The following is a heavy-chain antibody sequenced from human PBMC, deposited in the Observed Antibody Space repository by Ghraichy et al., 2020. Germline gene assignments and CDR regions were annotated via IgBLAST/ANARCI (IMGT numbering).Heavy chain of an antibody. CDR3: ARRTGDYVLDYYYYGMDV. V-gene: IGHV1-18*01. CDR1: GYTFTSYG. Sequence: ASVKVSCKASGYTFTSYGISWVRQAPGQGLEWMGWISAYNGNTNYAQKLQGRVTMTTDTSTSTAYMELRSLRSDDTAVYYCARRTGDYVLDYYYYGMDVWGQGTTVTVSS. D-gene: IGHD4-17*01. J-gene: IGHJ6*02. CDR2: ISAYNGNT.